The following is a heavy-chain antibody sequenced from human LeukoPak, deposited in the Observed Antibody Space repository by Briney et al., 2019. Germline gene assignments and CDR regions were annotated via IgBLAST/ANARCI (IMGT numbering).Heavy chain of an antibody. J-gene: IGHJ4*02. Sequence: SVKVSCKASGGTFSSYAISWVRQAPGQGLEWMGGIIPIFGTANYAQKFQGRVTITADESTSTAYMELSSLRSEDTAVYYCARVPYSDFWSGYSPPDYWGQGTLVTVSS. D-gene: IGHD3-3*01. V-gene: IGHV1-69*01. CDR2: IIPIFGTA. CDR1: GGTFSSYA. CDR3: ARVPYSDFWSGYSPPDY.